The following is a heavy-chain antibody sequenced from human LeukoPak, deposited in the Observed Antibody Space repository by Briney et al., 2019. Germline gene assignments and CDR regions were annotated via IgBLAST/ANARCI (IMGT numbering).Heavy chain of an antibody. Sequence: GGSLRLSCAASGFTVSSKYMSWVRQASGKGLEWVSVIYSGGGTNYADSVKGRFTISRDNSKNTLYLQMNSLRVEDTAVYYCARDAGTGDSYYWYFDLWGRGTQVTDSS. V-gene: IGHV3-53*01. D-gene: IGHD2-8*02. J-gene: IGHJ2*01. CDR3: ARDAGTGDSYYWYFDL. CDR2: IYSGGGT. CDR1: GFTVSSKY.